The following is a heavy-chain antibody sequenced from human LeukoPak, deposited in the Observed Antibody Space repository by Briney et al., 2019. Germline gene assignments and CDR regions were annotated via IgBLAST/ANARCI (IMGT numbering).Heavy chain of an antibody. CDR3: ARDPGWGSGYDLTYYYYGMDV. V-gene: IGHV4-4*07. Sequence: PSETPSLTCTVSGGSISSYYWSWIRQPAGKGLEWIGRIYTSGSTNYNPSLKSRVTMSVDTSKNQFSLKLSSVTAADTAVYYCARDPGWGSGYDLTYYYYGMDVWGQGTTVTVSS. CDR1: GGSISSYY. CDR2: IYTSGST. D-gene: IGHD5-12*01. J-gene: IGHJ6*02.